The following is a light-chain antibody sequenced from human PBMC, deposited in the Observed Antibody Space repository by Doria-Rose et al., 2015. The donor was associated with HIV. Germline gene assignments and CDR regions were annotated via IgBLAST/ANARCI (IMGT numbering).Light chain of an antibody. CDR1: NIGSKS. CDR3: QVWDNNSDHP. Sequence: SYELMQPPSVSVAPGETVRITCGGNNIGSKSVHWYQQKPGQAPVLVIYYDSDRPSEIPERFSGSNSGNTATLTISRVEAGDEADYYCQVWDNNSDHPFGAGTRVTVL. CDR2: YDS. J-gene: IGLJ1*01. V-gene: IGLV3-21*04.